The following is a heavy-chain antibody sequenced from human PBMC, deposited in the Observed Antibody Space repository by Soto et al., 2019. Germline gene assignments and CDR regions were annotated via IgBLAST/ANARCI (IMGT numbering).Heavy chain of an antibody. CDR2: ISGSGGST. J-gene: IGHJ4*02. CDR3: ATDSSSWYSVDY. CDR1: GFTFSSYA. D-gene: IGHD6-13*01. V-gene: IGHV3-23*01. Sequence: HPGGSLRLSCAASGFTFSSYAMSWVRQAPGKGLEWVSAISGSGGSTYYADSVKGRFTISRDNSKNTLYLQMNSLRAEDTAVYYCATDSSSWYSVDYWGQGNLVTVSS.